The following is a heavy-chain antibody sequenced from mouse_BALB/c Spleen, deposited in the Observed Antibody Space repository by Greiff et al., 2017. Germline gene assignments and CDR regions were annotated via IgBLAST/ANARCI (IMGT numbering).Heavy chain of an antibody. CDR3: ARENYGDY. CDR1: GFTFSSYA. J-gene: IGHJ2*01. V-gene: IGHV5-6-5*01. Sequence: EVKLVESGGGLVKPGGSLKLSCAASGFTFSSYAMSWVRQTPEKRLEWVASISSGGSTYYPDSVKGRFTISRDNARNILYLQMSSLRSEDTAMYYCARENYGDYWGQGTTLTVSS. CDR2: ISSGGST. D-gene: IGHD1-1*01.